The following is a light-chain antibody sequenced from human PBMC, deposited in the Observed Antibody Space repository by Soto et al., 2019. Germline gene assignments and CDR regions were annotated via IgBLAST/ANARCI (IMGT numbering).Light chain of an antibody. CDR3: QVWDSGSDL. CDR1: NIGYKT. V-gene: IGLV3-21*02. J-gene: IGLJ2*01. CDR2: DDS. Sequence: SYELTQPPSVSVAPGQTATFICGGDNIGYKTVHWYQQRPGQAPVLVVYDDSDRPSGIPERFSGSNSGNTATLTINRVEAGDEADYYGQVWDSGSDLFGGGTQLTVL.